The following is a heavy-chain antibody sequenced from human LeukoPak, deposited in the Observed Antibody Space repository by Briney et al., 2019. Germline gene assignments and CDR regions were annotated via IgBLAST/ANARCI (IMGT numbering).Heavy chain of an antibody. CDR2: TRYDGSNK. J-gene: IGHJ4*02. D-gene: IGHD3-22*01. CDR1: GFTFSSYG. Sequence: GGSLRLSCAASGFTFSSYGMHWVRQAPGKGLEWVAFTRYDGSNKYYADSVKGRFTISRDNSKNTLYLQMHSLRAEDTAVYYCAKGYYYYDSSGYQYYFDYWGQGTLVTVSS. V-gene: IGHV3-30*02. CDR3: AKGYYYYDSSGYQYYFDY.